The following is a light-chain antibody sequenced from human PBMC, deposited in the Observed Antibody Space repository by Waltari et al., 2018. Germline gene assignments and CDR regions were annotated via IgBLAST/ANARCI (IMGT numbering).Light chain of an antibody. CDR3: CSYAGLGIYV. CDR1: SSDVGNYNL. J-gene: IGLJ1*01. V-gene: IGLV2-23*02. CDR2: EFT. Sequence: QSGLTQPASVSGSPGQSITISCTGTSSDVGNYNLVSWYQKYPGKAPNLMVYEFTRRSAGVSDRFSGSKSGNTAALTIYGLQSEDEADFYCCSYAGLGIYVFGTGTKVTVL.